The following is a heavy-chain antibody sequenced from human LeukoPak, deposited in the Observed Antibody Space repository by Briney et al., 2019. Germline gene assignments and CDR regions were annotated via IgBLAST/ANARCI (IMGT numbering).Heavy chain of an antibody. CDR1: GFTVSSNY. CDR2: IYSGGST. V-gene: IGHV3-53*01. CDR3: ARVGYSYGYDY. D-gene: IGHD5-18*01. J-gene: IGHJ4*02. Sequence: PGGSLRLSCAASGFTVSSNYVSWVRQAPGKGLEWVSVIYSGGSTYYADSVKGRFTISRDNSKNTLYLQMNSLRAEDTAVYYCARVGYSYGYDYWGQGTLVTVSS.